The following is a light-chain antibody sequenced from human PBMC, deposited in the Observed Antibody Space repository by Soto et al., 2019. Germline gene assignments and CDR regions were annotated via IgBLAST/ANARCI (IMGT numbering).Light chain of an antibody. CDR3: QQYNNWPPWT. Sequence: EIVMPQSPATLSVSPGERATLSCRASQTIRSNLAWYQQIPGQAPRLLIHGASTRATGIPARFSGSGSGTEFTLTISGLQSEDYAVYYCQQYNNWPPWTFGQGTKVEI. CDR2: GAS. V-gene: IGKV3-15*01. CDR1: QTIRSN. J-gene: IGKJ1*01.